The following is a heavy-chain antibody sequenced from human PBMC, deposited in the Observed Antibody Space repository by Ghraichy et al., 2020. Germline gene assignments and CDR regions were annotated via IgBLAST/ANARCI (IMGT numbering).Heavy chain of an antibody. CDR1: GFTFSSYA. Sequence: GGSLRLSCAASGFTFSSYAMHWVRQAPGKGLECVAVISYDGSNKYYADSVKGRFTISRDNSKNTLYLQMNSLRAEDTAVYYCARAKWLVATISGSFDYWGQGTLVTVSS. CDR3: ARAKWLVATISGSFDY. D-gene: IGHD5-12*01. CDR2: ISYDGSNK. V-gene: IGHV3-30*04. J-gene: IGHJ4*02.